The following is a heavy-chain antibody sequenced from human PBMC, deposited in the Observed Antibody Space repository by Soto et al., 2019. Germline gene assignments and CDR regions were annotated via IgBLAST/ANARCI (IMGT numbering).Heavy chain of an antibody. V-gene: IGHV3-23*01. CDR3: AKERVAAAYLETSPFDF. CDR1: GFTFSSYA. J-gene: IGHJ4*02. D-gene: IGHD2-15*01. CDR2: VDGGGGDT. Sequence: GGSLRLSCAASGFTFSSYAMGWLRQAPGTGPEWVAFVDGGGGDTSFADSVKGRFTISRDNSKNSLYLHMNSLRAEDTGRYYCAKERVAAAYLETSPFDFWGQGTLVSVSS.